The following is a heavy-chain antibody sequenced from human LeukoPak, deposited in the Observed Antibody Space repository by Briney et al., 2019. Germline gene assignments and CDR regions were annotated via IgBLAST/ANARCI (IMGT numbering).Heavy chain of an antibody. CDR1: GYTFTGYY. D-gene: IGHD3-16*02. J-gene: IGHJ5*02. CDR2: INPNSGGT. CDR3: ARSRRSITFGGVIVLAP. Sequence: GASVKVSCKASGYTFTGYYMHWVRQAPGQGLEWMGWINPNSGGTNYAQKFQGRVTMTRDMSISTAYMELSRLRSDDTAVYYCARSRRSITFGGVIVLAPWGQGTLVTVSS. V-gene: IGHV1-2*02.